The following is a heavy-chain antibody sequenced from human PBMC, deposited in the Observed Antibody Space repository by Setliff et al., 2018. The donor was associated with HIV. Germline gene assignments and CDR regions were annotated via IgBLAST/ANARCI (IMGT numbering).Heavy chain of an antibody. CDR3: TTGEHYGSGSYLS. Sequence: SETLSLTCAVSRRAFSAYYWGWIRQPPGGGLEWLGEINPGGSPNYNPSLKSRLTISADTSENHFSLELRSGTAAYTAMYYCTTGEHYGSGSYLSWGQGTPVTVSS. J-gene: IGHJ4*02. CDR1: RRAFSAYY. D-gene: IGHD3-10*01. V-gene: IGHV4-34*01. CDR2: INPGGSP.